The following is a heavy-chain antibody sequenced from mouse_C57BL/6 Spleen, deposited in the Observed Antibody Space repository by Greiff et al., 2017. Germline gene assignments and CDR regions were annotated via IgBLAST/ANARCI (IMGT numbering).Heavy chain of an antibody. CDR2: IYPSDSET. Sequence: QVQLQQPGAELVRPGSSVKLSCKASGYTFTSYWMDWVKQRPGQGLEWIGNIYPSDSETHYNQKFKDKATLTVDKSSSTAYMQLSSLTSEDSAVYYCARSTTLSWGCDYWGQGTTLTVSS. V-gene: IGHV1-61*01. D-gene: IGHD2-1*01. CDR1: GYTFTSYW. CDR3: ARSTTLSWGCDY. J-gene: IGHJ2*01.